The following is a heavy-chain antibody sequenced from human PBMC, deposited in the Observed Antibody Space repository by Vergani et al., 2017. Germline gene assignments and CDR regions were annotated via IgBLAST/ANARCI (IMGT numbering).Heavy chain of an antibody. D-gene: IGHD2-2*03. J-gene: IGHJ6*02. CDR2: IYYSGST. CDR3: ARGAGXGYCSSTSCSYLLYYYYGMDV. V-gene: IGHV4-59*01. Sequence: QVQLQESGPGLVKPSETLSLTCTVSGGSISSYYWSWIRQPPGKGLEWIGYIYYSGSTNYNPSLKSRVTISVDTSKNQFSLKLSSVTAADTAVYYCARGAGXGYCSSTSCSYLLYYYYGMDVWGQGTTVTVSS. CDR1: GGSISSYY.